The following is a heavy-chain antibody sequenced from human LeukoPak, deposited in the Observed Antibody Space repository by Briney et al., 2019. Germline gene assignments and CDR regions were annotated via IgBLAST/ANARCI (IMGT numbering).Heavy chain of an antibody. V-gene: IGHV3-7*01. CDR1: GFAFSSYW. Sequence: PGGSLRLSCAASGFAFSSYWMSWVRQAPGKGLEWVANIKQAGSEKYYVDSVKGRFTISRDNAKNSLYLQMNSLRAEDTAVYYCARVGDGWVYYYYMDVWGKGTTVTVSS. CDR3: ARVGDGWVYYYYMDV. D-gene: IGHD3-16*01. CDR2: IKQAGSEK. J-gene: IGHJ6*03.